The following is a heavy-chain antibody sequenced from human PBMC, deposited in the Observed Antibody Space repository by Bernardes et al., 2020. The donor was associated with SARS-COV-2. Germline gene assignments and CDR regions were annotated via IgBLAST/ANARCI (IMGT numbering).Heavy chain of an antibody. CDR1: GFIVSSNY. D-gene: IGHD6-13*01. Sequence: GGSLRLSCAASGFIVSSNYMSWVRQAPGKGLEWVSVIYSGGSTYYADSVKGRFTISRDNSKNTLHLQMNSLRAEDTAVYYCARDLIAAGGMDVWGQGTTVIVSS. J-gene: IGHJ6*02. CDR2: IYSGGST. V-gene: IGHV3-53*01. CDR3: ARDLIAAGGMDV.